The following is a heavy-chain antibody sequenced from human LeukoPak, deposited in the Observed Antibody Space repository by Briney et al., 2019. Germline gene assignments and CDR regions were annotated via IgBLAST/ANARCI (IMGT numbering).Heavy chain of an antibody. CDR3: AKAGIYDYVWGSYLVD. D-gene: IGHD3-16*01. V-gene: IGHV3-21*04. CDR1: GFTFSSYS. Sequence: GGSLRLACAASGFTFSSYSMNWVRQAPGKGLEWVSSISSSSSYIYYADSVKGQFTISRTNSKNTLYLQLNRLRAEDTAVYYCAKAGIYDYVWGSYLVDWGQGTLVTVSS. CDR2: ISSSSSYI. J-gene: IGHJ4*02.